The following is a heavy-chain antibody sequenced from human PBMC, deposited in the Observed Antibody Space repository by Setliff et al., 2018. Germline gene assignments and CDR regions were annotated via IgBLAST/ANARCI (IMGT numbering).Heavy chain of an antibody. CDR1: GGSISGDY. Sequence: PSETLSLTCTVSGGSISGDYWTWIRQPPGKGLEYIGYINYSGSTNYNPSLKSRVTMSVDTTKNQFSLSLSSVTAADTAVYYCARMSGFQYMDVWGKGTTVTVSS. V-gene: IGHV4-59*08. CDR3: ARMSGFQYMDV. J-gene: IGHJ6*03. CDR2: INYSGST. D-gene: IGHD3-3*01.